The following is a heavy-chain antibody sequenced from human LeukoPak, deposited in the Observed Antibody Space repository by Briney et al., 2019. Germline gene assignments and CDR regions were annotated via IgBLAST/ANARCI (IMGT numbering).Heavy chain of an antibody. Sequence: SETLSLTCVVYGGWFSGYYWSGIRQPPGKGLEGIGEINHSGSTNYNPSLKSRVTISVDTSKNQFSLKLSSVTAADTAVYYCASTRRAVAGPKSIDYWGQGTLVTVSS. J-gene: IGHJ4*02. D-gene: IGHD6-19*01. CDR3: ASTRRAVAGPKSIDY. CDR1: GGWFSGYY. CDR2: INHSGST. V-gene: IGHV4-34*01.